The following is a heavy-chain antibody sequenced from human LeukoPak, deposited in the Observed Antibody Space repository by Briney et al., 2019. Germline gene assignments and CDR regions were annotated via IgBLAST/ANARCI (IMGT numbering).Heavy chain of an antibody. Sequence: ASVKASCKASGYTFTGYYMHWVRQAPGQGLEWMGWINPNSGGTNYAQKFQGRVTMTRDTSISTAYMELSRLRSDDTAVYYCARTGYCSGGSCYYFDYWGQGTLVTVSS. CDR2: INPNSGGT. CDR3: ARTGYCSGGSCYYFDY. CDR1: GYTFTGYY. V-gene: IGHV1-2*02. J-gene: IGHJ4*02. D-gene: IGHD2-15*01.